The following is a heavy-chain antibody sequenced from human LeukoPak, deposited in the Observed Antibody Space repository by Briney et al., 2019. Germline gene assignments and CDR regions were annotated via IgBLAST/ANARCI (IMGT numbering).Heavy chain of an antibody. CDR2: IYYSGST. V-gene: IGHV4-31*03. CDR3: ARSQFELPADY. D-gene: IGHD1-26*01. Sequence: SETLSLTCTVSGGSISSGGSYWSWIRQHPGKGLEWIGYIYYSGSTYYNPSLKSRVTISVDTSKNQFSLKLSSVTAADTAVYYCARSQFELPADYWGQGTLVTVSS. CDR1: GGSISSGGSY. J-gene: IGHJ4*02.